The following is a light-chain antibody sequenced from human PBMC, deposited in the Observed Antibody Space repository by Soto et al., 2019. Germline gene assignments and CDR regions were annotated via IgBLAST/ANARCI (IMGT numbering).Light chain of an antibody. V-gene: IGKV1-8*01. CDR2: AAS. CDR1: HVVSNY. J-gene: IGKJ2*01. Sequence: AIRMTQSSSSLSASIGDRVTITCRASHVVSNYLAWYQQKPGKAPKALIYAASFLQSGVPSRFSGSGSGTDFSLTISFLQSEDFATYYCQHYYSYPYTFGQGTTLQMK. CDR3: QHYYSYPYT.